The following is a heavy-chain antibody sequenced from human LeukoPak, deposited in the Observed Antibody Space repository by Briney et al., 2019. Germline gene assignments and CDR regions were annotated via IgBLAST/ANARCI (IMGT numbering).Heavy chain of an antibody. V-gene: IGHV4-59*01. CDR2: IYYSGST. D-gene: IGHD6-13*01. CDR3: ARSGSSSWYHYYYYGMDV. CDR1: GGYISSYY. J-gene: IGHJ6*02. Sequence: SETLSLTCTVSGGYISSYYWSWIRQPPGKGLEWIGYIYYSGSTNYNPSLKSRVTISVDTSKNQFSLKLSSVTAADTAVYYCARSGSSSWYHYYYYGMDVWGQGTMVTVSS.